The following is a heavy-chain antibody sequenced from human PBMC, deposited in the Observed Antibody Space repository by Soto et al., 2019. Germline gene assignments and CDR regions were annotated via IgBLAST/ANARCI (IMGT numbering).Heavy chain of an antibody. CDR1: GFTFSSYG. CDR3: ARDTRFGELSEFY. Sequence: QVQLVESGGGVVQPGRSLRLSCAASGFTFSSYGMHWVRQAPGKGLESVAVIWYDGSNKYYADSVKGRFTISRDNSKNTLYLQMNSLRAEDTAVYYCARDTRFGELSEFYWGQGTLVTVSS. CDR2: IWYDGSNK. V-gene: IGHV3-33*01. D-gene: IGHD3-10*01. J-gene: IGHJ4*02.